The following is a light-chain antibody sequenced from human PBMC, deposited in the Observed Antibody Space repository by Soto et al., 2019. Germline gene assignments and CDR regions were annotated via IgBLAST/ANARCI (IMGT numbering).Light chain of an antibody. CDR1: QSLSRY. J-gene: IGKJ1*01. CDR2: GAS. Sequence: EIVLTQSPATLSLSPGERATLSCRASQSLSRYLAWYQQKPGQAPRLLIYGASTRATGIPDRFSGSGSGTDFTLTISRLEPEDFAVYYCQQYGGSPRTFGQGTKVDIK. CDR3: QQYGGSPRT. V-gene: IGKV3-20*01.